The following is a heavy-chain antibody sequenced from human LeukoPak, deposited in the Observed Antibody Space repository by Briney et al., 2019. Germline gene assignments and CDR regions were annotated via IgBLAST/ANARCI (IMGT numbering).Heavy chain of an antibody. CDR3: AKTSGYPYYFDY. CDR1: GFTFSSYG. CDR2: ISGGGGST. J-gene: IGHJ4*02. Sequence: GGSLRLSCAASGFTFSSYGMHWVRQAPGKGLEWVSAISGGGGSTNYADSVKGRFTISRDNSKNTLYLQMNSLRAEDTAVYYCAKTSGYPYYFDYWGQGTLVTVSS. V-gene: IGHV3-23*01. D-gene: IGHD3-22*01.